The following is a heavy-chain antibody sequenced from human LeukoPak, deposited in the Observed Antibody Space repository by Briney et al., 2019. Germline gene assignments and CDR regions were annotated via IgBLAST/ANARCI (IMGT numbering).Heavy chain of an antibody. J-gene: IGHJ4*02. CDR3: AKDMRAARRGYYFDY. CDR2: ITGSGGST. D-gene: IGHD6-25*01. V-gene: IGHV3-23*01. CDR1: GFTFTTYA. Sequence: GGSLRLSCGASGFTFTTYAMTWVRQAPGKGLEWVSSITGSGGSTYYGDSVKGRFTISRDNSKNTLYLQMNSLRAEDTAVYYCAKDMRAARRGYYFDYWGQGTLVTVSS.